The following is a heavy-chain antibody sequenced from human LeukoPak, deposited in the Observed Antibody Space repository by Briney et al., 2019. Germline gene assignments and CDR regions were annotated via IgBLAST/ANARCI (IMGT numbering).Heavy chain of an antibody. D-gene: IGHD3-10*01. CDR3: ARSYYYGSGSYSFDP. CDR2: MFPDDSDI. Sequence: GESLKISCKGSGYSFTSYWIGWVRQMPGKGLEWMGIMFPDDSDIRYSPSFQGQVTISADKSISTAYLQWSSLKASDTAMYYCARSYYYGSGSYSFDPWGQGTLVTVSS. V-gene: IGHV5-51*01. J-gene: IGHJ5*02. CDR1: GYSFTSYW.